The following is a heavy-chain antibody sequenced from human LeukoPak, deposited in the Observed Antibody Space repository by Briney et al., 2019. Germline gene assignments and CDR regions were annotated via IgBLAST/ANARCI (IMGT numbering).Heavy chain of an antibody. V-gene: IGHV4-34*01. CDR2: INHSGST. Sequence: SETLSLTCAVYGGSFSGYYWSWIRQPPGKGLEWIGEINHSGSTNYNPSLKSRVTISVDMSKNQFSLKLSSVTAADTAVYYCASPELLWFGENKRGQGTLVTVSS. CDR3: ASPELLWFGENK. CDR1: GGSFSGYY. D-gene: IGHD3-10*01. J-gene: IGHJ4*02.